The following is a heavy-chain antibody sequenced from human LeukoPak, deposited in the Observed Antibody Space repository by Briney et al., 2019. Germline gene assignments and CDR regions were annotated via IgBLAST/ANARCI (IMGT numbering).Heavy chain of an antibody. CDR1: GGPIGSGGYS. CDR2: IYHSGST. CDR3: ASLYYYGSGTKKGGYFDY. D-gene: IGHD3-10*01. J-gene: IGHJ4*02. Sequence: SQTLSLTCAVSGGPIGSGGYSWSWIRQPPGKGLEWIGYIYHSGSTYYNPSLKSRVTISVDRSKNQFSLKLSSVTAADTAVYYCASLYYYGSGTKKGGYFDYWGQGTLVTVSS. V-gene: IGHV4-30-2*01.